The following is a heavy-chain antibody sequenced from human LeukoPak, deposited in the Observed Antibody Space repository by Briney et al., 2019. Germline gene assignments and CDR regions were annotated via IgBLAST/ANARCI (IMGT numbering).Heavy chain of an antibody. D-gene: IGHD2-15*01. Sequence: AASVKVSCKASGYTFTGYYMHWVRQAPAPGLEWMGWINPNSGGTNYAQKFQGRVTMTRDTSISTAYMELSRLRSDDTAVYYCARLVGGSAYYFDYWGQGTLVTVSS. CDR1: GYTFTGYY. V-gene: IGHV1-2*02. CDR3: ARLVGGSAYYFDY. J-gene: IGHJ4*02. CDR2: INPNSGGT.